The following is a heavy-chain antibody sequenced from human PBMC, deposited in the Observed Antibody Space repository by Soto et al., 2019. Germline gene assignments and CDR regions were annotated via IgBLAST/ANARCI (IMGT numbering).Heavy chain of an antibody. D-gene: IGHD3-22*01. CDR2: IIPIFGTA. J-gene: IGHJ5*02. CDR3: ASSSYYDSSGYYLNFLRFDP. CDR1: GCTFSSYA. V-gene: IGHV1-69*13. Sequence: SVKVSCKASGCTFSSYAISWVRQAPGQGLEWMGGIIPIFGTANYAQKFQGRVTITADESTSTAYMELSSLRSEDTAVYYCASSSYYDSSGYYLNFLRFDPWGQGTLVTVSS.